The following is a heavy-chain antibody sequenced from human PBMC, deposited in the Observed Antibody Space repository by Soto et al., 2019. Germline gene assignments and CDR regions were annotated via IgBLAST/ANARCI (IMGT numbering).Heavy chain of an antibody. Sequence: QVQLVESGGGVVQPGRSLRLSCAASGFTFSSYGMHWVRQAPGKGLEWVAVISYDGSNKYYADSVKGRFTISRDNSKNTRCLQMNSLRAEDTAVYYCARSPYSVSYLAYVDYWGQGTLVAVSS. D-gene: IGHD1-26*01. J-gene: IGHJ4*02. V-gene: IGHV3-30*03. CDR1: GFTFSSYG. CDR3: ARSPYSVSYLAYVDY. CDR2: ISYDGSNK.